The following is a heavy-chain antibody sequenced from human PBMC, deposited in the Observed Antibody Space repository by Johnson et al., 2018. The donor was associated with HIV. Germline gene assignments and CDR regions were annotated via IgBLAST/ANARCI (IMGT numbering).Heavy chain of an antibody. CDR2: IRNDGSVT. CDR3: TGEDGLGESALVLDM. V-gene: IGHV3-74*02. D-gene: IGHD3-16*02. Sequence: VQLVESGGGVVQPGRSLRLSCAASGFTFSSYAMHWVRQAPGKGLVWVSRIRNDGSVTTYADSVKGRFFISSDNSKNALYLQMNSLRAEDTAVYYCTGEDGLGESALVLDMWGQGTMVTVSS. CDR1: GFTFSSYA. J-gene: IGHJ3*02.